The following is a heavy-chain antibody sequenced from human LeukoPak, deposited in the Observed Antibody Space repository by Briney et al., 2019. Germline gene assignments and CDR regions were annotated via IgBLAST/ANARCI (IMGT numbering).Heavy chain of an antibody. Sequence: PGGSLRLSCAVSGFTFSDYNMNWVRQAPGKGLEWVSYITNGGSTIHHADSVKGRFTISRDNAKKTLYLQMNSLRAEDTAVYYCARSIGLTGGGVDVWGQGTTVTVSS. CDR1: GFTFSDYN. D-gene: IGHD3-9*01. J-gene: IGHJ6*02. V-gene: IGHV3-11*01. CDR3: ARSIGLTGGGVDV. CDR2: ITNGGSTI.